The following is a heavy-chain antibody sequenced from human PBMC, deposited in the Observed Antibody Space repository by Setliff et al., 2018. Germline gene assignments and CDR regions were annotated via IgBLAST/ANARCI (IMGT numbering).Heavy chain of an antibody. CDR1: GFSLTTGGMC. J-gene: IGHJ5*01. D-gene: IGHD3-16*02. CDR3: ARSTYHYNSPDS. V-gene: IGHV2-70*11. Sequence: SGPTLVNPTETLTLTCTFSGFSLTTGGMCVSWIRQPPGKALEWLARIDWDDDKYHSASLKTRLTVSRDIPKNQVVLRLTNMDPVDTATYYCARSTYHYNSPDSWGQEPWSPSPQ. CDR2: IDWDDDK.